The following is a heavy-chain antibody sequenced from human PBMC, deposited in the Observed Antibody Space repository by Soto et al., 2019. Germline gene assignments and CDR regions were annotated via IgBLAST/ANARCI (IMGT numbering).Heavy chain of an antibody. V-gene: IGHV5-10-1*01. CDR2: IDPSDSQT. J-gene: IGHJ4*02. CDR1: GYSFAGYW. CDR3: ARQIYDSDTGPNFQYYFDS. D-gene: IGHD3-22*01. Sequence: GESLKISCKGSGYSFAGYWITWVRQKPGKGLEWMGGIDPSDSQTYYSPSFRGHVTISATRSITTVFLQWSSLRASDTAMYYCARQIYDSDTGPNFQYYFDSWGQGTPVTVSS.